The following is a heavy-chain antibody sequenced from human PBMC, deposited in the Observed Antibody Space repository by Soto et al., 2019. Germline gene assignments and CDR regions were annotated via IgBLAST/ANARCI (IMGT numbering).Heavy chain of an antibody. CDR2: IYWVDDK. J-gene: IGHJ4*02. Sequence: QITLKESGPTLVKPTQTLTLTCTFSGFSLSTSGVGVGWIRQPPGKALEWRALIYWVDDKRYSPTLKSRLTITKDTSKDQVVHTMTNSDRVDTATYYFAHSYYWYNGNDYWGQGTLVTVSS. CDR3: AHSYYWYNGNDY. V-gene: IGHV2-5*02. CDR1: GFSLSTSGVG. D-gene: IGHD1-1*01.